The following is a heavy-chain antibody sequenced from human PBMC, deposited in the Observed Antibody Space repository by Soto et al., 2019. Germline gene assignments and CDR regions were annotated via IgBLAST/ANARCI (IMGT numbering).Heavy chain of an antibody. D-gene: IGHD2-15*01. CDR2: MNPNSGNT. J-gene: IGHJ6*03. Sequence: ASVKVSCKASGYTFTSYDINWVRQATGQGLEWMRWMNPNSGNTGYAQKFQGRVTMTRNTSISTAYMELSSLRSEDTAVYYCARGGGRYYYYYMDVWGKGTTVTVSS. V-gene: IGHV1-8*01. CDR3: ARGGGRYYYYYMDV. CDR1: GYTFTSYD.